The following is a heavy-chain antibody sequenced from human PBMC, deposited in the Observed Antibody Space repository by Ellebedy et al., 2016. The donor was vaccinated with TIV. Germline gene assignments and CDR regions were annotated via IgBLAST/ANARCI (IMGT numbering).Heavy chain of an antibody. D-gene: IGHD2-2*01. CDR2: MNPNSGNT. CDR3: ARGQTKVVSSAWYNWFDP. V-gene: IGHV1-8*01. Sequence: ASVKVSCXASGYTFANHDINWVRQTSGQGLEWMGWMNPNSGNTGYAQKFQGRVTMTRNTSITTAYMELSSLRSEDSAVYYCARGQTKVVSSAWYNWFDPWGQGTLVTVSS. J-gene: IGHJ5*02. CDR1: GYTFANHD.